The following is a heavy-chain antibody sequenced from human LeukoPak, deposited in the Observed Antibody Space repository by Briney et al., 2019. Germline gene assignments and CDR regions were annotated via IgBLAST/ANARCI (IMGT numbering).Heavy chain of an antibody. CDR1: GGTFSSYA. D-gene: IGHD2-21*01. CDR3: ARGLDCSLPDY. V-gene: IGHV1-69*04. Sequence: SAKVSCKASGGTFSSYAISWVRQAPGQGLEWMGRIIPILGIANYAQKFQGRVTITADKSTSTAYMELSSLRSEDTAVYYCARGLDCSLPDYWGQGTLVTVSS. J-gene: IGHJ4*02. CDR2: IIPILGIA.